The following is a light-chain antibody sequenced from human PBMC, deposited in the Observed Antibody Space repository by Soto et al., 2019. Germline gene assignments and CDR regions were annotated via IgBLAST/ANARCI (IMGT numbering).Light chain of an antibody. V-gene: IGKV1-5*03. Sequence: DIQMTQFPSTLSASVGDRVTITCRASQSVDTWLAWYQQKPGKAPSLVIYKASNLESGVPSRFSGSGSGTEFTLTIRSLQPDDFATYYCEQYNNCPRTFGQGTKVEVK. CDR2: KAS. J-gene: IGKJ1*01. CDR1: QSVDTW. CDR3: EQYNNCPRT.